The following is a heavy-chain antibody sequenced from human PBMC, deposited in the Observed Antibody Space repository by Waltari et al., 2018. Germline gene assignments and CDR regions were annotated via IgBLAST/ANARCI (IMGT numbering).Heavy chain of an antibody. D-gene: IGHD3-3*01. V-gene: IGHV4-34*01. CDR3: ARGLLHFNFWSKSEIGKEVYFDL. J-gene: IGHJ4*02. CDR1: GGVLSGYY. Sequence: QVQLQQWGAGLLKPSETLSLTCGVSGGVLSGYYWSWIHQSPGKGLEWIAEINHSRRTNYNPSLKSRVNLSVDTPKNQFSLKLTSMTAADTAVYYCARGLLHFNFWSKSEIGKEVYFDLWGQGTLVTVSS. CDR2: INHSRRT.